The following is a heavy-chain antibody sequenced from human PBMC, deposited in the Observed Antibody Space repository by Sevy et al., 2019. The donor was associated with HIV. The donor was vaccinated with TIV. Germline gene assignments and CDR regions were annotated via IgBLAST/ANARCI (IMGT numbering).Heavy chain of an antibody. CDR2: ISSSGSTI. V-gene: IGHV3-48*03. D-gene: IGHD3-22*01. CDR3: ARGFDYYDSSGYYYHRDWYFDL. CDR1: GFTFSSYE. Sequence: GRSLRLSCAASGFTFSSYEMNWVRQAPGKGLEWVSYISSSGSTIYYADSVKGRFTISRDNAKNSLYLQMNSLRAEDTTVYYCARGFDYYDSSGYYYHRDWYFDLWGRGTLVTVSS. J-gene: IGHJ2*01.